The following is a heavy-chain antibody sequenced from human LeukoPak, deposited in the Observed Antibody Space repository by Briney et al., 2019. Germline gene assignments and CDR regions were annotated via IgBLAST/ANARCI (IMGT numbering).Heavy chain of an antibody. V-gene: IGHV1-69*08. CDR2: IIPILGTA. CDR1: GGTFSSYT. D-gene: IGHD4-11*01. CDR3: ARAKKQGTTVTTGWFDP. J-gene: IGHJ5*02. Sequence: SVKVSXKASGGTFSSYTISWVRQAPGQGLEWMGRIIPILGTANYAQKFQGRVTITADKSTSTAYMELSSLRSEDTAVYYCARAKKQGTTVTTGWFDPWGQGTLVTVSS.